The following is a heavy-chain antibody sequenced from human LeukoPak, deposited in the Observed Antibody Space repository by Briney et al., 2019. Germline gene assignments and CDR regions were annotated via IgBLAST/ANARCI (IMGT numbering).Heavy chain of an antibody. J-gene: IGHJ3*02. D-gene: IGHD1-14*01. CDR3: ARGPRTSLAHDAFDI. Sequence: PGGSLRLSCAASGFTFSSDWMSWVRQPPGKGLEWVANIKQEGSEKYYVDSVKGRFTISRDNAKNSLYLQMTSLRAEDTAVYYCARGPRTSLAHDAFDIWGQGTMVTVSS. CDR1: GFTFSSDW. V-gene: IGHV3-7*01. CDR2: IKQEGSEK.